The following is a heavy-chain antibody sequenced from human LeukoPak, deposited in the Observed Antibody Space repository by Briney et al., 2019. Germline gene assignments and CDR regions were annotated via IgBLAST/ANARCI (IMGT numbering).Heavy chain of an antibody. Sequence: PGGSLRLSCAASGFTVSNYALSWVRQAPGKGLEWVSTIGGSGGGTYYADSVKGRFTISRDTSKNTLYLQMSSLRAEDTAVYYCAKGQSDYYTWDYFDYWGQGTLVTVSS. V-gene: IGHV3-23*01. D-gene: IGHD3-3*01. CDR3: AKGQSDYYTWDYFDY. CDR2: IGGSGGGT. CDR1: GFTVSNYA. J-gene: IGHJ4*02.